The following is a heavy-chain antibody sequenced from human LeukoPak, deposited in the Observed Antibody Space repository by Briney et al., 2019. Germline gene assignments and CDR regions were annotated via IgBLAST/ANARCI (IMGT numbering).Heavy chain of an antibody. Sequence: GRSLRLSCAASGFTFSSYAMHWVRQAPGKGLEWVAVISYDGSNKYYEYSVKGRFTISRDSSKNTMYLQMNSLRAEDTAVYYCARGGIAVAGTSPGLDYWGQGTLVTVSS. CDR2: ISYDGSNK. D-gene: IGHD6-19*01. V-gene: IGHV3-30*04. CDR1: GFTFSSYA. CDR3: ARGGIAVAGTSPGLDY. J-gene: IGHJ4*02.